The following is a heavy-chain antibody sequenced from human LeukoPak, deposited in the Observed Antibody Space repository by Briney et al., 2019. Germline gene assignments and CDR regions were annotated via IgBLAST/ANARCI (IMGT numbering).Heavy chain of an antibody. D-gene: IGHD2-2*01. CDR1: GYTFTSYD. CDR3: ARRVPAAIYYYYYYMDV. V-gene: IGHV1-8*01. CDR2: MNPNSGNT. J-gene: IGHJ6*03. Sequence: ASVKVSCKASGYTFTSYDINWVRQATGQGLEWMGWMNPNSGNTGYAQKSQGRVTMTRNTSISTAYMELSSLRSEDTAVYYCARRVPAAIYYYYYYMDVWGKGTTVTVSS.